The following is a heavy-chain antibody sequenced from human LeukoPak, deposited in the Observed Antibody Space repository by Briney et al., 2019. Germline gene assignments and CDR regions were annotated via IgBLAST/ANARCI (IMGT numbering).Heavy chain of an antibody. D-gene: IGHD2-2*01. J-gene: IGHJ4*02. Sequence: KPSETLSLTCAVSGYSISSGYYWGWIRQPPGKGLEWIGSIYHSGSTYYNPSLKSRVTISVDTSKNQFSLKLSSVTAADTAVYYCARRYCSSTSCLDDFDYWGQGTLVTVSS. CDR1: GYSISSGYY. V-gene: IGHV4-38-2*01. CDR2: IYHSGST. CDR3: ARRYCSSTSCLDDFDY.